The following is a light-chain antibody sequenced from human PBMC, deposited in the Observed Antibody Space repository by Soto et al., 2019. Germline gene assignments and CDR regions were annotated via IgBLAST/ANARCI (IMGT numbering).Light chain of an antibody. CDR2: EVS. CDR3: NSYAGSNNPYV. CDR1: SNDVGGYDS. J-gene: IGLJ1*01. V-gene: IGLV2-8*01. Sequence: QSALTQPPSASGSPGQSVTISCTGTSNDVGGYDSVSWYQQHPGKAPQLIIYEVSRRPSGVPDRFSGSKSGNTASLTVSGLQAEDEADYYCNSYAGSNNPYVFGSGTKLTVL.